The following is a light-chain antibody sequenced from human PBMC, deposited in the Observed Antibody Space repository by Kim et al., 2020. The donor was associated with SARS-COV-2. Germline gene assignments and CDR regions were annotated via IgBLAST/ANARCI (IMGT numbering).Light chain of an antibody. V-gene: IGKV1-5*03. CDR1: QGISSC. J-gene: IGKJ1*01. CDR2: KAS. CDR3: QHYNSYPQT. Sequence: DIHMTQSPSTLSASVGDRVTITCRASQGISSCLTWHQQKPGKAPKALIYKASDLESGVPSRFSGNGSGTEFTLTISSLQPEDFATYYCQHYNSYPQTFGQGTKVDIK.